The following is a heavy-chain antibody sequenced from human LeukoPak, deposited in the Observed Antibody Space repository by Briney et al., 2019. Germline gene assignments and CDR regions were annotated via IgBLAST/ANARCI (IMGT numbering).Heavy chain of an antibody. V-gene: IGHV3-21*01. J-gene: IGHJ4*02. Sequence: PGGSLRLSCAASGFTFSSYSMNWVRQAPGKGLEWVSSISGSSSYIYYADSVKGRFTISRDNANNSLYLQMNSLRAEDTALYYCASSWGSSWYLDYWGQGTLVTVSS. D-gene: IGHD6-13*01. CDR3: ASSWGSSWYLDY. CDR2: ISGSSSYI. CDR1: GFTFSSYS.